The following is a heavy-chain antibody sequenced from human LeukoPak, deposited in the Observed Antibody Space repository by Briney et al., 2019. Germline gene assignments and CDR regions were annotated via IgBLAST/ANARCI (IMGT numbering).Heavy chain of an antibody. CDR3: AKDRGNSYGHFDY. J-gene: IGHJ4*02. Sequence: GGSLRLSCAASGFTFSSYAMTWVRQAPGKGLEWVSVISGSGSATNYADSVKGRITISRDNSKNTLYLQMNILRAEDTAVYYCAKDRGNSYGHFDYWGQGTLVTVSS. D-gene: IGHD5-18*01. V-gene: IGHV3-23*01. CDR1: GFTFSSYA. CDR2: ISGSGSAT.